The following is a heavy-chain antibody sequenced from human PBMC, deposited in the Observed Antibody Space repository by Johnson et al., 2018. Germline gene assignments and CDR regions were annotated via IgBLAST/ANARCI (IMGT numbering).Heavy chain of an antibody. CDR2: IKQDGSEK. CDR3: ARDGGYGVLYWDAFDI. J-gene: IGHJ3*02. D-gene: IGHD4-17*01. Sequence: QLVETGGGLVQPGGSLRLSCAASGFTFNNYWMSWVRQAPGKGLEWVANIKQDGSEKYYVDSVKGRFTISRDNAKNSLYLQMHSLRAEDTAVYYCARDGGYGVLYWDAFDIWGQGTMVTVSS. CDR1: GFTFNNYW. V-gene: IGHV3-7*01.